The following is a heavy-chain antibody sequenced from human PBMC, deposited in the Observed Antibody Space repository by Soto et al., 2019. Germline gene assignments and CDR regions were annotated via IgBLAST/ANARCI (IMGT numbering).Heavy chain of an antibody. CDR3: AKDIVLMVYARPDYYGMDV. J-gene: IGHJ6*02. D-gene: IGHD2-8*01. V-gene: IGHV3-23*01. CDR1: GFTFISYA. Sequence: GGSLRLSCAASGFTFISYAMSWVRQAPGKGLEWVSAISGSGGSTYYADSVKGRFTISRDNSKNTLYLQMNSLRAEDTAVYYCAKDIVLMVYARPDYYGMDVWGQGTTVTVSS. CDR2: ISGSGGST.